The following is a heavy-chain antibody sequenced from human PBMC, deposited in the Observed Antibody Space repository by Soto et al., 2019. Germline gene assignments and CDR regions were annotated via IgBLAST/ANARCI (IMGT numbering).Heavy chain of an antibody. D-gene: IGHD3-22*01. CDR1: GYTFTSYA. V-gene: IGHV1-3*01. J-gene: IGHJ4*02. CDR3: ATRSNYDSSGYYWAY. Sequence: QVQLVQSGAEVKKPGASVKVSCKASGYTFTSYAMHWVRQAPGQRLEWMGWINAGNGNTKYSQKFQGRVTITRDTSARTAYMELSSLRSEDTAVYYCATRSNYDSSGYYWAYWGQGTLVTVSS. CDR2: INAGNGNT.